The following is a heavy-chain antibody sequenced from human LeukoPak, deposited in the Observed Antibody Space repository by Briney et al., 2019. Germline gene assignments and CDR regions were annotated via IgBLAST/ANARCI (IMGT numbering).Heavy chain of an antibody. CDR3: ARDLFQWSSSWYYHGY. J-gene: IGHJ4*02. Sequence: GGSLRLSCAASGFIFSSYWMSWVRQAPGQGLEWVANIKQDGSEKYYVDSVKGRFTISRDNAKNSLYLQMNSLRAEDTAVYYCARDLFQWSSSWYYHGYWGQGTLVTVSS. CDR2: IKQDGSEK. CDR1: GFIFSSYW. D-gene: IGHD6-13*01. V-gene: IGHV3-7*01.